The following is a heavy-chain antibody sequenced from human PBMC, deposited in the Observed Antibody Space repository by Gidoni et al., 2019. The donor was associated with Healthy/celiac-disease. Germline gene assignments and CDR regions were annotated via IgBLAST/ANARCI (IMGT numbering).Heavy chain of an antibody. D-gene: IGHD4-17*01. J-gene: IGHJ6*02. CDR2: ISGSCGST. V-gene: IGHV3-23*04. CDR1: GVTCSSSA. CDR3: ANSAAYSMTTNCYFFGMVV. Sequence: DVQLVRSGGGWVQTGGALRVYCEAEGVTCSSSAMSWVRQAPGKRLEWFSTISGSCGSTYHAASVTGRFSISMDTSKLPLYLHFNSLTAAYTAVYYCANSAAYSMTTNCYFFGMVVLAHGITATFSS.